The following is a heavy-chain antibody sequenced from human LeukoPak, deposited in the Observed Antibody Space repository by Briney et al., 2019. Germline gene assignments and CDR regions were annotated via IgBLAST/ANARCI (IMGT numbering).Heavy chain of an antibody. CDR3: ARGVYIAAAQYGY. V-gene: IGHV4-59*01. D-gene: IGHD6-13*01. CDR2: IYYSGTT. CDR1: GGSISSYY. Sequence: SETLSLTCTVSGGSISSYYWSWIRQPPGKGLEWIGYIYYSGTTNYNPSLKSRVTISVDTSKNQFSLKLNSVTAANTAVYYCARGVYIAAAQYGYWGQGTLVTVSS. J-gene: IGHJ4*02.